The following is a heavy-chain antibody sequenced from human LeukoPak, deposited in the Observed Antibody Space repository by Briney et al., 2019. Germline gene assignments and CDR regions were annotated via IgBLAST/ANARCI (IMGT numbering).Heavy chain of an antibody. Sequence: SETLSLTCAVYGGSFSGYYWSWIRQPPGKGLEWIGEINRSGSTNYNPSLKSRVTISVDTSKNQFSLKLSSVTAADTAVYYCARGRGNHTAMAYYFDYWGQGTLVTVSS. D-gene: IGHD5-18*01. CDR3: ARGRGNHTAMAYYFDY. J-gene: IGHJ4*02. CDR2: INRSGST. CDR1: GGSFSGYY. V-gene: IGHV4-34*01.